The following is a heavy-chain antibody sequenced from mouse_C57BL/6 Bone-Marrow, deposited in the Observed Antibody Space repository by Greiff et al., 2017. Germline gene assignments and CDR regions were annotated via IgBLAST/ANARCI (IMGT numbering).Heavy chain of an antibody. Sequence: VQLQQPGAELVKPGASVKMSCKASGYTFTSYWITWVKQRPGQGLEWIGDIYPGSGSTNYNEKFKSKATLTVDTSSSTAYIQLSSLTSEDSAVYYCARGRGSSYGRYFDVWGTGTTVTVSS. J-gene: IGHJ1*03. D-gene: IGHD1-1*01. CDR3: ARGRGSSYGRYFDV. CDR1: GYTFTSYW. CDR2: IYPGSGST. V-gene: IGHV1-55*01.